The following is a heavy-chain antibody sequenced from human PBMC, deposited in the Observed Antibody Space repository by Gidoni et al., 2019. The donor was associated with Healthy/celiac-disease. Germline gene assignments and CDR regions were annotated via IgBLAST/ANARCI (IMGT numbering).Heavy chain of an antibody. J-gene: IGHJ6*02. CDR1: GFTLSSYG. D-gene: IGHD2-21*02. Sequence: QVQLVESGGGVVQPGRSLSLSCAASGFTLSSYGMHWVRQAPGKGLEWVAVIWYDGSNKYYADSVKGRFTISRDNSKNTLYLQMNSLRAEDTAVYYCASSVCGGDCYGYYYGMDVWGQGTTVTVSS. CDR2: IWYDGSNK. CDR3: ASSVCGGDCYGYYYGMDV. V-gene: IGHV3-33*01.